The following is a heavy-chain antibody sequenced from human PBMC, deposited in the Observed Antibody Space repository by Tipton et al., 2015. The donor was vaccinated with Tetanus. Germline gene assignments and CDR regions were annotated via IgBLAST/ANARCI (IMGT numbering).Heavy chain of an antibody. Sequence: TLSLTCSVSGGSLRSGDSNWSWIRQPAGKGLEWIGRIYSSGTTNYDPSLRGRVTMSIDTSKNRFSLKLDSVTAADTAIYYCARALKQGANWFDPWGQGTLVTVSS. CDR3: ARALKQGANWFDP. CDR2: IYSSGTT. V-gene: IGHV4-61*02. J-gene: IGHJ5*02. D-gene: IGHD3-16*01. CDR1: GGSLRSGDSN.